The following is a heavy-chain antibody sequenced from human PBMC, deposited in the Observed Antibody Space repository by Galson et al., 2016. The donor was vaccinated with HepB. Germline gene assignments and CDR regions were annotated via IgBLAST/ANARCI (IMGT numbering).Heavy chain of an antibody. D-gene: IGHD1-26*01. Sequence: SLRLSCAASKFTFSTYTMNWVRQAPGKGLEWVSYISSDSGTIYYADSVKGRFTISRDNAKNSLYLQMNSPRAEDTAVYYCARTAFSYSGSYWWFHPWGQGTLVTVSS. CDR1: KFTFSTYT. J-gene: IGHJ5*02. V-gene: IGHV3-48*01. CDR2: ISSDSGTI. CDR3: ARTAFSYSGSYWWFHP.